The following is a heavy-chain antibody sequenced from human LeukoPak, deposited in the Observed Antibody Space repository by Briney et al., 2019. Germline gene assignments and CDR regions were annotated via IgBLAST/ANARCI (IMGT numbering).Heavy chain of an antibody. CDR1: GFTFSSYG. Sequence: GGSLRLSCAASGFTFSSYGMHWVRQAPGKGLEWVAVISYDGSNKYYADSVKGRFTISRDNSKNTLYLQMNSLRAEDTAVYYCAQVHSSPTGFDYWGQGTLVTSST. CDR3: AQVHSSPTGFDY. CDR2: ISYDGSNK. V-gene: IGHV3-30*18. D-gene: IGHD6-13*01. J-gene: IGHJ4*02.